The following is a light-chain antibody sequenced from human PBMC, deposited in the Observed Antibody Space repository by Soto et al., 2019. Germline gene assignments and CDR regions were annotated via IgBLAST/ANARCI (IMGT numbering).Light chain of an antibody. Sequence: DIQMTQSPSTLSASVGDRVTITCRASQSISSSLAWYQQKPGKAPKLLIYDASSLESGVPSRFSGSGSGTDFSLTISSLQPDDFATYYCLQYKTYSRTFGQGTKVDI. V-gene: IGKV1-5*01. CDR3: LQYKTYSRT. CDR1: QSISSS. CDR2: DAS. J-gene: IGKJ1*01.